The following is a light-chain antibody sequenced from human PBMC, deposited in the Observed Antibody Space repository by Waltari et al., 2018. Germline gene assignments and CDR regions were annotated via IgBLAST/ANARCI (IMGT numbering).Light chain of an antibody. Sequence: DIVMTQSPDSLAVSLGERVTINCKSSQSVLYSSNNKSYLAWYQHKPGQPPKLLIYWASTRESGVPDRVSGSGSGTDFTPTISSLQAEDVAVYYCQQYYSTPWTFGQGTKVEI. CDR1: QSVLYSSNNKSY. J-gene: IGKJ1*01. V-gene: IGKV4-1*01. CDR3: QQYYSTPWT. CDR2: WAS.